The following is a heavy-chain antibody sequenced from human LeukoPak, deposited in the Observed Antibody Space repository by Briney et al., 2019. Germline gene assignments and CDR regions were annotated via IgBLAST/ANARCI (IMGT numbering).Heavy chain of an antibody. CDR1: GFTFSDYY. V-gene: IGHV3-11*01. Sequence: GSLILSCAASGFTFSDYYMSWIRQAPGKGLEWVSYISSSGSTIYYADSVKGRFTISRDNAKNSLYLQMNSLRAEATAVYYCARDEGAVAAAGTCDYWGQGTLVTVSS. CDR3: ARDEGAVAAAGTCDY. J-gene: IGHJ4*02. D-gene: IGHD6-13*01. CDR2: ISSSGSTI.